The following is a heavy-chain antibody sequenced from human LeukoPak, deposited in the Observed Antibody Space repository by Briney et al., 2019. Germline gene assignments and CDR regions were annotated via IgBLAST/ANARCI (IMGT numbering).Heavy chain of an antibody. J-gene: IGHJ4*02. CDR1: GGSISSSNW. CDR3: ARRVRYYDFWSGYWMFDY. Sequence: SETLSLTCAVSGGSISSSNWWSWVRQPSGKGLEGIGEIYHSGSTNYNPSLKSRVTISVDTSKNQFSLKLSSVTAADTAVYYCARRVRYYDFWSGYWMFDYWVQGTLVTVSS. V-gene: IGHV4-4*02. CDR2: IYHSGST. D-gene: IGHD3-3*01.